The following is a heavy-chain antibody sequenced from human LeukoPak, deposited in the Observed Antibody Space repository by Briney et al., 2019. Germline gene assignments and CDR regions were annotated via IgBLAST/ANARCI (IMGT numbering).Heavy chain of an antibody. J-gene: IGHJ3*02. CDR3: ARDLNREGAFDI. CDR1: GYTFTSYY. D-gene: IGHD1-14*01. Sequence: ASVKVSCKASGYTFTSYYMHWVRQAPGQGLEWMGIINPSGGSTSYAQKFQGRVTMTGDTSTSTVYMELSSLRSEDTAVYYCARDLNREGAFDIWGQGTMVTVSS. CDR2: INPSGGST. V-gene: IGHV1-46*01.